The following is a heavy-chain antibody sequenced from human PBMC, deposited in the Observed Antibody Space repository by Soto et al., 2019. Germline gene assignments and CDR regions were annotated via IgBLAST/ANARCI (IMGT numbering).Heavy chain of an antibody. CDR1: GYSFTSYW. V-gene: IGHV5-51*01. D-gene: IGHD2-2*01. Sequence: PGESLKISCKGSGYSFTSYWIGWVRQMPGKGLEWMGIIYPGDCDTRYSTSFQGQVTISADKSISTAYMQWSSMKASDTAMYYCARIGSSTSEPYGMDVWGQGTTVTVSS. CDR3: ARIGSSTSEPYGMDV. J-gene: IGHJ6*02. CDR2: IYPGDCDT.